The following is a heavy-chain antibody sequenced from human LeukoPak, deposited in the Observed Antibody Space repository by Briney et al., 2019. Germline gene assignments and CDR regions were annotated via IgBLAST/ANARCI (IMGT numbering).Heavy chain of an antibody. V-gene: IGHV1-69*04. CDR1: GGTFSSYA. D-gene: IGHD3-10*01. Sequence: GASVKVSCKASGGTFSSYAISWVRQAPGQGLEWMGRIIPILGIANYAQKFQGRVTITADKSTSTPYMELSRLRSEDTPVYYCASDEGNGSGSRADFDYWGQGTLVTVSS. J-gene: IGHJ4*02. CDR3: ASDEGNGSGSRADFDY. CDR2: IIPILGIA.